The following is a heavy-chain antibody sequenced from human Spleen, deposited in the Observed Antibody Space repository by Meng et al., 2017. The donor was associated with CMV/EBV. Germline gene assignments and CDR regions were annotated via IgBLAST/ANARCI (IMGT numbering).Heavy chain of an antibody. J-gene: IGHJ4*02. Sequence: QLGPSGGEGKNLGSSGKVSCKAAGGTFVIYAISWVRQAPGQGLEWMGGIIPIFGTANYAQKFQGRVTITADESTSTAYMELSSLRSEDTAVYYCARDSRIAAAGTYFDYWGQGTLVTVSS. CDR3: ARDSRIAAAGTYFDY. D-gene: IGHD6-13*01. CDR2: IIPIFGTA. V-gene: IGHV1-69*12. CDR1: GGTFVIYA.